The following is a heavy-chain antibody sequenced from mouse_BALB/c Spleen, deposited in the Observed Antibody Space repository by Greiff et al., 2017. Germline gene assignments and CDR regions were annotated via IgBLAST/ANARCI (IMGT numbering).Heavy chain of an antibody. Sequence: EVKLMESGGGLVKPGGSLKLSCAASGFTFSDYYMYWVRQTPEKRLEWVATISDGGSYTYYPDSVKGRFTISRDNAKNNLYLQMSSLKSEDTAMYYCTRENYYDVWGAGTTVTVSS. CDR2: ISDGGSYT. J-gene: IGHJ1*01. CDR1: GFTFSDYY. CDR3: TRENYYDV. V-gene: IGHV5-4*02. D-gene: IGHD2-1*01.